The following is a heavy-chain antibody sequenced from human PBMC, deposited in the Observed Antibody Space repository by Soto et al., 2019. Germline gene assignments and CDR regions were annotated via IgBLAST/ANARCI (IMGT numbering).Heavy chain of an antibody. CDR2: VIPRLNFS. Sequence: QVQLVQSGAEVKKPGSSVQVSCKASGGTFNAYTINWVRHAPGQGLEWMGRVIPRLNFSNYAQKLQGRVAITADQSTNTAYMELRSLTSDDTAVYYCARASAHNFGGPPGRYFYSGMDVWGQGTTVIVS. V-gene: IGHV1-69*02. CDR1: GGTFNAYT. CDR3: ARASAHNFGGPPGRYFYSGMDV. D-gene: IGHD1-26*01. J-gene: IGHJ6*02.